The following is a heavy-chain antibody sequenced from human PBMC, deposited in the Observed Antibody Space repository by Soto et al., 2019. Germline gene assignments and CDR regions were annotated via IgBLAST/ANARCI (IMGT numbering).Heavy chain of an antibody. J-gene: IGHJ5*02. V-gene: IGHV5-51*01. CDR1: GYSFTSYW. Sequence: GESLKISCKGFGYSFTSYWIGWVRQMPGKGLEWMGIIYPGDSDTRYSPSFQGQVIISVDKSIDTAYLQWSSLKASDTAMYYCARHGVRIIGDWFDPWGQGTLVTVSS. CDR3: ARHGVRIIGDWFDP. CDR2: IYPGDSDT. D-gene: IGHD2-15*01.